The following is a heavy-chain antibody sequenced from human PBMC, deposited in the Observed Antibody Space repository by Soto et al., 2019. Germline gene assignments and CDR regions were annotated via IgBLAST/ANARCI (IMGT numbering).Heavy chain of an antibody. CDR3: ARVAVAGIVGLDY. CDR2: IYYSGST. J-gene: IGHJ4*02. D-gene: IGHD6-19*01. CDR1: GGSISSSSYY. Sequence: SETLSLTCTVSGGSISSSSYYWGWIRQPPGKGLEWIGSIYYSGSTYYNPSLKSRVTISVDTSKNQFSLKLSSVTAADTAVYYCARVAVAGIVGLDYWGQGTLVTVSS. V-gene: IGHV4-39*01.